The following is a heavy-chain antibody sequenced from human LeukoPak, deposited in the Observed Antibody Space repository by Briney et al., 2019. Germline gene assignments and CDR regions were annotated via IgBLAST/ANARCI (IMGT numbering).Heavy chain of an antibody. V-gene: IGHV3-23*01. J-gene: IGHJ4*02. Sequence: PGGSLRLSCVASGFSFSSFWMHWVRQAPGKGLVWVSAISGSGGSTYYADSVKGRFTISRDNSKNTLYLQMNRLRAEDTAVYYCAKEARNYGYVYWGQGTLVTVSS. D-gene: IGHD5-18*01. CDR2: ISGSGGST. CDR1: GFSFSSFW. CDR3: AKEARNYGYVY.